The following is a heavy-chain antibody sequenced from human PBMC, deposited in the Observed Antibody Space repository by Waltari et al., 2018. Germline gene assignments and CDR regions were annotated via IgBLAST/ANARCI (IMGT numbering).Heavy chain of an antibody. CDR1: GFPFRNYG. J-gene: IGHJ5*02. CDR2: ISRSGSSV. CDR3: ARTRDEDCGGGSCYDRWFDP. D-gene: IGHD2-15*01. V-gene: IGHV3-48*01. Sequence: EVQLVESGGALVQPGGSLRLSCAASGFPFRNYGLNWVRQAPGKGLEWVAYISRSGSSVYSADSVKGRFTISRDNAKNSLYLQMNSLRPEDTALYYCARTRDEDCGGGSCYDRWFDPWGQGTQVTVSS.